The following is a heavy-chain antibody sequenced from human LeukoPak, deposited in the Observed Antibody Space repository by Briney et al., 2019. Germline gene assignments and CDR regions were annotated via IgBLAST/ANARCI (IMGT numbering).Heavy chain of an antibody. CDR3: ARHITVTYDAFDL. J-gene: IGHJ3*01. V-gene: IGHV4-59*08. D-gene: IGHD6-19*01. CDR1: GGSISSYY. Sequence: SETLSLTCTVSGGSISSYYWSWIRQPPGKGLEWIGYIYYSGSTNYNPSLKSRDTISVDTSKNQFSLKLSSVTAADTAVYYCARHITVTYDAFDLWGRGTMVTVSS. CDR2: IYYSGST.